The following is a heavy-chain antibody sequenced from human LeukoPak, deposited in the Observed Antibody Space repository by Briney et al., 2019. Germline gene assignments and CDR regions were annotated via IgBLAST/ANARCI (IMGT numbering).Heavy chain of an antibody. CDR3: ARVAWGSGLYYFDY. CDR1: GYTFTSYG. Sequence: GASVKVSCKASGYTFTSYGISWARQAPGQGLEWMGWISAYNGNTNYAQKLQGRVTMTTDTSTSTAYMELRSLRSDDTAVYYCARVAWGSGLYYFDYWGQGTLVTVSS. J-gene: IGHJ4*02. V-gene: IGHV1-18*01. D-gene: IGHD7-27*01. CDR2: ISAYNGNT.